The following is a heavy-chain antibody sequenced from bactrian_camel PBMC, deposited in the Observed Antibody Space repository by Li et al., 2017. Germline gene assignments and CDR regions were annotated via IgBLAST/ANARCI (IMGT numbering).Heavy chain of an antibody. J-gene: IGHJ4*01. CDR2: IYTVDGSA. D-gene: IGHD7*01. CDR3: AHTTKLCGGPRMERFEYPL. V-gene: IGHV3S1*01. CDR1: GYSDRRYC. Sequence: VQLVESGGDSVRTGGSLRLTCAMSGYSDRRYCMSWFRLAPGKTHQAPAAERGEREGVASIYTVDGSAYYADSVKGRFSISQDDAKNTWYLEMTGLKPEDTAMYYCAHTTKLCGGPRMERFEYPLWGQGTQVTVS.